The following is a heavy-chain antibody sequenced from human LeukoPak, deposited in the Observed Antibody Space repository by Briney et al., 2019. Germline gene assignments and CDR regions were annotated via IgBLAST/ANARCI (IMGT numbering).Heavy chain of an antibody. V-gene: IGHV3-74*01. J-gene: IGHJ4*02. CDR2: IASDGSST. Sequence: GGSLRLSCAASGFTFSSYWMNWVRQAPGKGLVWVSRIASDGSSTTYADSVKGRFSISRDNANNTLYLQMNSLRVEDTAVYYCARGRPHGNDYWGQGTLVTVSS. CDR1: GFTFSSYW. CDR3: ARGRPHGNDY. D-gene: IGHD4-23*01.